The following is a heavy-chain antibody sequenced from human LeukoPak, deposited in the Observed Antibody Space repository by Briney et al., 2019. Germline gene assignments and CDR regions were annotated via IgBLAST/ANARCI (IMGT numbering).Heavy chain of an antibody. V-gene: IGHV3-21*01. J-gene: IGHJ6*02. Sequence: GGSLRLSCAASGFTFSSYSMNWVRQAPGKGLEWVSSISSSSSYIYYADSVKGRFTISRDNAKNSLYLQMNSLRAEDTAVYYCARNSFTVTTQYYYYGMDVWGQGTTVTASS. CDR2: ISSSSSYI. D-gene: IGHD4-17*01. CDR3: ARNSFTVTTQYYYYGMDV. CDR1: GFTFSSYS.